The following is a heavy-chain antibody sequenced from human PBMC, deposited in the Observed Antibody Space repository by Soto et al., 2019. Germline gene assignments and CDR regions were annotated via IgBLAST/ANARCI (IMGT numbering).Heavy chain of an antibody. J-gene: IGHJ6*02. CDR3: AREGPLGMAARRYYYYYAMDV. CDR1: GFTFSSYE. CDR2: ISSSGSTI. D-gene: IGHD6-6*01. Sequence: PGGSLRLSCTASGFTFSSYEMNWVRQAPGKGLEWVSYISSSGSTIYYADAVKDRFTITRVNAKNSLYLQMNSLRAEDTAVSYCAREGPLGMAARRYYYYYAMDVWGQGTMVTVSS. V-gene: IGHV3-48*03.